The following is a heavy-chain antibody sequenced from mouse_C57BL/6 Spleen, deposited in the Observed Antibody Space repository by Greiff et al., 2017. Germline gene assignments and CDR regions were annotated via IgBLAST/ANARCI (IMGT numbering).Heavy chain of an antibody. J-gene: IGHJ3*01. CDR3: ARQGSLTGGFAY. CDR2: IDPSGSDT. V-gene: IGHV1-52*01. D-gene: IGHD4-1*01. CDR1: GYTFTSYW. Sequence: QVQLQQPGAELVRPGSSVKLSCKASGYTFTSYWMHWVKQRPIQGLEWIGNIDPSGSDTHYNQKFKDKATLTVDKSSSTAYMQLSSLTSEDSAVYYCARQGSLTGGFAYWGQGTLVTVSA.